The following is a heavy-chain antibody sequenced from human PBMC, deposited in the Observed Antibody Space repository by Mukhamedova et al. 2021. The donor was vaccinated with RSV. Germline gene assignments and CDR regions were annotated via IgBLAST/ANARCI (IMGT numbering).Heavy chain of an antibody. V-gene: IGHV1-18*01. CDR3: AARSGTYPYYFDS. Sequence: EYMGWISTYNGKTNYAQKLQGRVTMTTDTSTSTAYMELRSLRSDDTAAYYCAARSGTYPYYFDSWGQGTLVTVSS. D-gene: IGHD3-10*01. CDR2: ISTYNGKT. J-gene: IGHJ4*02.